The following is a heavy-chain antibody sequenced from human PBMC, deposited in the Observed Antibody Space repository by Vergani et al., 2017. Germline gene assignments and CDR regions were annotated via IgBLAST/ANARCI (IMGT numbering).Heavy chain of an antibody. V-gene: IGHV4-61*02. CDR1: GDSIFSGNYY. J-gene: IGHJ3*02. CDR2: IYTTGNT. D-gene: IGHD1-1*01. Sequence: QLQLQESGSGLVKPSQTLSLTCAVSGDSIFSGNYYWNWIRQPAEDELEWIGRIYTTGNTNYNPSLKSRVTISLDSSKNHFSLRLTSVTAADTAVYFCARGSTHWRQGAFDIWGQGTMVTVSS. CDR3: ARGSTHWRQGAFDI.